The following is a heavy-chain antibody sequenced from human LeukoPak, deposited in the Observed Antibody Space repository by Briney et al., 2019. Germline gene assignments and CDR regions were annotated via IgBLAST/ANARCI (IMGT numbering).Heavy chain of an antibody. CDR3: ARSVRRIAVAGIFDY. CDR1: GYTFTSYY. CDR2: INPSGGST. J-gene: IGHJ4*02. V-gene: IGHV1-46*01. D-gene: IGHD6-19*01. Sequence: GASVTVSCTASGYTFTSYYMHWVRQAPGQGLEWMGLINPSGGSTSYAQKFQGRVTMTRDTSTSTVYMELSSLRSEDTAVYYCARSVRRIAVAGIFDYWGQGTLVTVSS.